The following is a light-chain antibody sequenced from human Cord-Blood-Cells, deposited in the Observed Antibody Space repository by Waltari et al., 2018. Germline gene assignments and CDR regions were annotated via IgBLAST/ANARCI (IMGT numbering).Light chain of an antibody. CDR2: EVS. J-gene: IGLJ3*02. CDR1: RYVGGYTY. V-gene: IGLV2-8*01. Sequence: QSAPDPPPPRSGSPGTPGPPPRPWNRRYVGGYTYAPWYQQHPGKAPKLMIYEVSKRPSGVPDRFSGSKSGNTASLTVSGLQAEDEADYYCSSYAGSNNWVFGGGTKLTVL. CDR3: SSYAGSNNWV.